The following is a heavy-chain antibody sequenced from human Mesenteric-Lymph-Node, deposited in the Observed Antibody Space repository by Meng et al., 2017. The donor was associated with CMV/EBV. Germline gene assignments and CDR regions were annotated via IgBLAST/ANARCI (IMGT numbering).Heavy chain of an antibody. J-gene: IGHJ4*02. V-gene: IGHV1-18*04. CDR1: GYTCTCYS. Sequence: KASGYTCTCYSISWVRQAPGQGLAWMGWISTYNGNTNYAQKLQGRVTMTTDTSTSTAYMELRSLRSDDTAVYYCARDRYSSSWSTFDYWGQGTLVTVSS. CDR2: ISTYNGNT. CDR3: ARDRYSSSWSTFDY. D-gene: IGHD6-13*01.